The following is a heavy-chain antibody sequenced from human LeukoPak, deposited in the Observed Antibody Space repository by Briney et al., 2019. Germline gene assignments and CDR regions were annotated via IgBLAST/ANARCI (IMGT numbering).Heavy chain of an antibody. CDR2: INPNSGGT. CDR3: AALEMATTDAFDI. Sequence: VASVKVSCKASGYTFTGYYMPWVRQAPGQGLEWMGWINPNSGGTNYAQKFQGRVTMTRDTSISTAYMELSRLRSDDTAVYYCAALEMATTDAFDIWGQGTMVTVSS. CDR1: GYTFTGYY. V-gene: IGHV1-2*02. D-gene: IGHD5-24*01. J-gene: IGHJ3*02.